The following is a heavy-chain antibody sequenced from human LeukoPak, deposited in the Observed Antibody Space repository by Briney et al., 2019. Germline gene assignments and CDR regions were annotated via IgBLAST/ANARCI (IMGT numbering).Heavy chain of an antibody. CDR1: GFPFSDYY. Sequence: TGGSLRLSCAASGFPFSDYYMSWIRQAPGKGLEWVSYISGGSHIYYADSVKGRFTISRDNAKNSLFLQMNSLRAEDTAVYYCARAYDFWSGYLPYYYYGMDVWGQGTTVTVSS. V-gene: IGHV3-11*01. CDR3: ARAYDFWSGYLPYYYYGMDV. D-gene: IGHD3-3*01. CDR2: ISGGSHI. J-gene: IGHJ6*02.